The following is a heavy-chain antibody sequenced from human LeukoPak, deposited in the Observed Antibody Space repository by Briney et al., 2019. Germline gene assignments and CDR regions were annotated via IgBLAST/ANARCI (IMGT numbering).Heavy chain of an antibody. CDR2: INHSGST. Sequence: SETLSLTCAVYGGSFSGYYWSWIRQPPGKGLEWIGEINHSGSTNCNPSLKSRVTISVDTSKNQFSLKLSSVTAADTAVYYCARGGIVVVPAANYYYYGMDVWGQGTTVTVSS. CDR3: ARGGIVVVPAANYYYYGMDV. CDR1: GGSFSGYY. D-gene: IGHD2-2*01. J-gene: IGHJ6*02. V-gene: IGHV4-34*01.